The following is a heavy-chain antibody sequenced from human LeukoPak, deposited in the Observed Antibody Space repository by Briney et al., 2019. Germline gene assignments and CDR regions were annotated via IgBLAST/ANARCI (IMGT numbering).Heavy chain of an antibody. V-gene: IGHV4-30-2*01. CDR2: IYHSGST. J-gene: IGHJ4*02. CDR3: ARVRGLGYYDSSGYLDY. D-gene: IGHD3-22*01. Sequence: SETLSLTCAVSGGSISSGGYSWSWIQQPPGKGLEWIGYIYHSGSTYYNPSLKSRVTISVDRSKNQFSLKLSSVTAADTAVYYCARVRGLGYYDSSGYLDYWGQGTLVTVSS. CDR1: GGSISSGGYS.